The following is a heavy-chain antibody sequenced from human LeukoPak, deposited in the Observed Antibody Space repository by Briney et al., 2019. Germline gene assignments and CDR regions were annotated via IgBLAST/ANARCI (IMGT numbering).Heavy chain of an antibody. CDR2: INPSGGST. D-gene: IGHD5-24*01. CDR1: GYTFTSYY. CDR3: TRDPEMATILFEY. J-gene: IGHJ4*02. V-gene: IGHV1-46*01. Sequence: ASVKVSCKASGYTFTSYYMHWVRQAPGQGLEWMGVINPSGGSTSYAQKFQDRVTMTRDTSTSTVYMEVSSLRSEDTAVYYCTRDPEMATILFEYWGQGTLVTVSS.